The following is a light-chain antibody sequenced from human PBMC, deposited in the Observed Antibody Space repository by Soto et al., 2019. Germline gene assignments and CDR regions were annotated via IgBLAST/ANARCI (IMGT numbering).Light chain of an antibody. J-gene: IGKJ1*01. V-gene: IGKV3-15*01. CDR2: GAS. Sequence: DIVMTQSPATLSVSPGERATLSCRASQSVSSNLAWYQHKPGQAPRLLIYGASTRATGIPARFGDSGSGTEFTLTISSLQSEDFAVYYCQQYNNWPWTFGQGTKVEIK. CDR1: QSVSSN. CDR3: QQYNNWPWT.